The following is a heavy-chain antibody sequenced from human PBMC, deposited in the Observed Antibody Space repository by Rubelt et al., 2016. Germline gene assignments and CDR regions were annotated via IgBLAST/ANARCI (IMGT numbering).Heavy chain of an antibody. CDR3: TRAGSRDSSSAPGDY. V-gene: IGHV1-2*06. J-gene: IGHJ4*02. Sequence: QVQLVQSGAEVKKPGASVKVSCKASGYTFTGYYMHWVRQAPGQGLEWMGRINPTTGGTNYAQKFQGRVTMTRDTPISTAYMELSRLRPDDTAVYYCTRAGSRDSSSAPGDYWGQGTLVTVSS. CDR1: GYTFTGYY. CDR2: INPTTGGT. D-gene: IGHD6-6*01.